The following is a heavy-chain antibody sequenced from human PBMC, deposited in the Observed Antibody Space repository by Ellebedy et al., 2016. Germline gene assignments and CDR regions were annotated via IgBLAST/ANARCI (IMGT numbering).Heavy chain of an antibody. V-gene: IGHV3-23*01. J-gene: IGHJ4*02. CDR3: AKRRQQLVRGDFDY. Sequence: GGSLRLSXAASGFTFSSYAMSWVRQAPGKGLEWVSLMSGSGSHTYYADSVKGRFTISRDNSKNTLYLQMSSLTDDDTALYYCAKRRQQLVRGDFDYWGQGTLVTVSS. CDR2: MSGSGSHT. D-gene: IGHD6-13*01. CDR1: GFTFSSYA.